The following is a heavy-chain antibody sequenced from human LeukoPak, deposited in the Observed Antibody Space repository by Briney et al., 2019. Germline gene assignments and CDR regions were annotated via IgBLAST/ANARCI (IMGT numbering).Heavy chain of an antibody. CDR3: ARDLSPVTTDDAFDI. Sequence: SETLSLTCTVSGGSISSGSYYWSWIRQPAGKGLEWIGRIYTSGSTNYNPSLKSRVTMSVDTSKNQFSLKLSSVTAADTAVYYCARDLSPVTTDDAFDIWGQGTMVTVSS. V-gene: IGHV4-61*02. CDR2: IYTSGST. CDR1: GGSISSGSYY. D-gene: IGHD4-17*01. J-gene: IGHJ3*02.